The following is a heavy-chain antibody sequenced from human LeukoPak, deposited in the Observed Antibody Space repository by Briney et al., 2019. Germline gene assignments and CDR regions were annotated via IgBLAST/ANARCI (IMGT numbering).Heavy chain of an antibody. Sequence: GGSLRLSCAASGFTFSNYVMHWVRQAPGKGLEWVAVISYDGSNKYYADSVKGRFTISRDNSKNTLDLQMNSLRVEDTAVYYCARRAGWLGFDDAFDIWGQGTMVTVSS. V-gene: IGHV3-30-3*01. CDR2: ISYDGSNK. CDR1: GFTFSNYV. J-gene: IGHJ3*02. D-gene: IGHD2-21*01. CDR3: ARRAGWLGFDDAFDI.